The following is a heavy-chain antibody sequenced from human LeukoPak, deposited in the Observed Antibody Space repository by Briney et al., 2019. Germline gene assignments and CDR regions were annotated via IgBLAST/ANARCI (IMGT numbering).Heavy chain of an antibody. CDR1: GGSISSGNYF. CDR3: ARELELPYYFDY. J-gene: IGHJ4*02. V-gene: IGHV4-39*07. D-gene: IGHD1-7*01. Sequence: SETLSLTCTVSGGSISSGNYFWSWIRQPPGKGLEWIGEINHSGSTNYNPSLKSRVTISVDTSKNQFSLKLSSVTAADTAVYYCARELELPYYFDYWGQGTLVTVSS. CDR2: INHSGST.